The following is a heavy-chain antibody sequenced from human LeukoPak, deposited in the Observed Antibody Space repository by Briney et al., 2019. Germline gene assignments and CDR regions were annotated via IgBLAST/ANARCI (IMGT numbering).Heavy chain of an antibody. CDR1: GYTFTSYG. D-gene: IGHD3-10*01. Sequence: ASVKDSCKASGYTFTSYGISWVRQAPGQGLEWMGWMNPNSGNTGYAQKFQGRVTITRNTSISTAYMELSSLRSDDTAVYYCARMTYYYDSGSRNWFDPWGQGTLVTVSS. J-gene: IGHJ5*02. V-gene: IGHV1-8*03. CDR3: ARMTYYYDSGSRNWFDP. CDR2: MNPNSGNT.